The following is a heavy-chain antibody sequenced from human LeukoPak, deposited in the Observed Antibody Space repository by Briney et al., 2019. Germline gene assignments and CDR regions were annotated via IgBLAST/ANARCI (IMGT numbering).Heavy chain of an antibody. CDR2: INPSGGGT. J-gene: IGHJ6*02. D-gene: IGHD1-1*01. Sequence: GASVKVSCKAAGYSFVSYYMHWVRQAPGQGLEWMAIINPSGGGTTYAQKFQGRVTITADKSTSTAYMELSSLRSEDTAVYYCASWNVPYYYYGMDVWGQGTTVTVSS. V-gene: IGHV1-46*01. CDR3: ASWNVPYYYYGMDV. CDR1: GYSFVSYY.